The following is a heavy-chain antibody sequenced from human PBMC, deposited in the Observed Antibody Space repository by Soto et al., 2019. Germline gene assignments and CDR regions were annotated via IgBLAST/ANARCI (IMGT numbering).Heavy chain of an antibody. V-gene: IGHV1-69*02. D-gene: IGHD5-12*01. CDR2: IIPILGIA. CDR3: ASPASAESGYDYYYYGMDV. J-gene: IGHJ6*02. CDR1: GGTFSSYT. Sequence: SVKVSCKASGGTFSSYTISWVRQAPGQGLEWMGRIIPILGIANYAQKFQGRVTITADKSTSTAYMELSSLRSEDTAVYYCASPASAESGYDYYYYGMDVWGQGTTVTVSS.